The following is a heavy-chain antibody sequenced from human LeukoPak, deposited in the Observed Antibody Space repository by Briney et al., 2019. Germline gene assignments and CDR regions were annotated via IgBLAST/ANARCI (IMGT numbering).Heavy chain of an antibody. J-gene: IGHJ6*02. V-gene: IGHV3-21*06. Sequence: GGSLRLSCAASGFTFSSYSMNWVRQAPGKGLEWVSSISSTSSYIYYADSMKGRFTISRDNAKNSLYLQMNSLRAEDTAVYYCARALWSGPVYYGMDVWGQGTTVTVSS. CDR1: GFTFSSYS. D-gene: IGHD3-10*01. CDR3: ARALWSGPVYYGMDV. CDR2: ISSTSSYI.